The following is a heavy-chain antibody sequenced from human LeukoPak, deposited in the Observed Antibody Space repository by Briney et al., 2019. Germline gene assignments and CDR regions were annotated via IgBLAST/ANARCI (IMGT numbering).Heavy chain of an antibody. Sequence: SETLSLTCSVSGGSISSNSNYWGWIRQPPGKGLEWIASIHYSGSTYYNPSLKSRVTISVDTSKNQFSLKLSSVTAADTAAYYCARRDTTGRIGRFDPWGQGTLVTVSS. CDR3: ARRDTTGRIGRFDP. CDR1: GGSISSNSNY. V-gene: IGHV4-39*01. CDR2: IHYSGST. J-gene: IGHJ5*02. D-gene: IGHD1-1*01.